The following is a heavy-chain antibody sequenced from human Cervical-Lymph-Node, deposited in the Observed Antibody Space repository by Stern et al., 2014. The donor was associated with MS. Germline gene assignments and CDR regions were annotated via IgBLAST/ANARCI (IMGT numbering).Heavy chain of an antibody. Sequence: QVTLRESGPTLVKPTQTLTLTYTFSGFSLSTNGVGVGWIRQPPGKALEWLALIYWDDDKRYSPSLKSRLTITKDTSKNQVVLTMTNMEYVDTATYYCAHRRGATNYQYWGQGTLVTVSS. CDR3: AHRRGATNYQY. D-gene: IGHD1-7*01. CDR1: GFSLSTNGVG. V-gene: IGHV2-5*02. CDR2: IYWDDDK. J-gene: IGHJ4*02.